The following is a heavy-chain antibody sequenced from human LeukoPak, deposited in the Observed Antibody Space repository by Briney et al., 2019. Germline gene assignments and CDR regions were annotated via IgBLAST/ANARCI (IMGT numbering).Heavy chain of an antibody. D-gene: IGHD6-13*01. Sequence: PGGSLRLSCAASGFTFSSYGMHWVRQAPGKGLEWVAVISYDGSNKYYADSVKGRFTISRDNSKNTLYLQMNSLRAEDTAVYYCAKDLGSSWLGYFDYWGQGTLVTVSS. CDR3: AKDLGSSWLGYFDY. CDR1: GFTFSSYG. V-gene: IGHV3-30*18. J-gene: IGHJ4*02. CDR2: ISYDGSNK.